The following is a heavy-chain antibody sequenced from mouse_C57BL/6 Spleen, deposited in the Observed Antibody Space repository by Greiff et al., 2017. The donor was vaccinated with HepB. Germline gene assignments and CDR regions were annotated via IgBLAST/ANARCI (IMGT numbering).Heavy chain of an antibody. CDR3: ARERQLMSFSY. J-gene: IGHJ3*01. Sequence: VQLQQSGAELVRPGTSVKVSCKASGYAFTNYLIEWVKQRPGQGLEWIGVINPGSGGTNYNEKFKGKATLTAYKSSSTAYMQLSSLTSEDSAVYFCARERQLMSFSYWGPVALVTVSA. CDR2: INPGSGGT. CDR1: GYAFTNYL. D-gene: IGHD3-2*02. V-gene: IGHV1-54*01.